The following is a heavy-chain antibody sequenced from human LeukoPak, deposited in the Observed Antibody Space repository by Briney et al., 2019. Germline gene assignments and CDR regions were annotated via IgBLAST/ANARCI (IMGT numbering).Heavy chain of an antibody. CDR3: ARYRDYYDSSAHSHYYYMDV. CDR2: TYYRSKWYN. V-gene: IGHV6-1*01. J-gene: IGHJ6*03. Sequence: LSQTLSLTCAISGDSVSSNSAARNWIRQSPSRGLEWLGRTYYRSKWYNDYAVSVKSRITINPDTSKNQFSLQLNSVTPEDTAVYYCARYRDYYDSSAHSHYYYMDVWGKGTTVTVSS. D-gene: IGHD3-22*01. CDR1: GDSVSSNSAA.